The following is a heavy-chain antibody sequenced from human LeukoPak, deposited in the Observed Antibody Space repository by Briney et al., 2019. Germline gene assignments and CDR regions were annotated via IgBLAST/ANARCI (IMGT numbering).Heavy chain of an antibody. D-gene: IGHD3-22*01. V-gene: IGHV3-11*04. CDR1: GFTFSDYY. CDR2: ISSSGSTI. Sequence: GGSLRLSCAASGFTFSDYYMSWIRQAPGKGLEWVSYISSSGSTIYYADSVKGRFTISRDNAKNSLYLQMISLRAEDTAVYYCARDKYYYDSSGLWGYWGQGTLVTVSS. CDR3: ARDKYYYDSSGLWGY. J-gene: IGHJ4*02.